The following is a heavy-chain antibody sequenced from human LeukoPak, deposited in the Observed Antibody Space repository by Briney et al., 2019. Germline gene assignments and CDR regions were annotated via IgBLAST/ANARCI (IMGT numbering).Heavy chain of an antibody. CDR3: ARADLQGDWFDP. Sequence: PSETLSLTCTVSGYSISSGYYWSWIRQPAGQGLEWIGRIYTSGSTNYNPSLKSRVTISVDTSKNQFSLRLSSVTAADTAVYYCARADLQGDWFDPWGQGTLVTVSS. J-gene: IGHJ5*02. CDR2: IYTSGST. D-gene: IGHD3-3*01. V-gene: IGHV4-61*02. CDR1: GYSISSGYY.